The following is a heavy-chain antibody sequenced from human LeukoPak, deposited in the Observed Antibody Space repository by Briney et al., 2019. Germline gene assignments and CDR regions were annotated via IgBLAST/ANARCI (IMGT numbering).Heavy chain of an antibody. Sequence: GGSLRLSCAASGFTFSSYGMHWVRQAPGKGPEWVAFIRYDGSNKYYADSVKGRFTISRDNSKNTLYLQMNSLRAEDTAVYYCAKDRWNVVVTADYWGQGTLVTVSS. D-gene: IGHD2-21*02. CDR1: GFTFSSYG. CDR3: AKDRWNVVVTADY. J-gene: IGHJ4*02. CDR2: IRYDGSNK. V-gene: IGHV3-30*02.